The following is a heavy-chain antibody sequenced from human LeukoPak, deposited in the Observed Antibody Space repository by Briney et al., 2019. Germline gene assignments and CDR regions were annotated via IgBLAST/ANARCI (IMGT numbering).Heavy chain of an antibody. J-gene: IGHJ6*02. Sequence: GGSLRLSCAASGFTFSSYSMNWVRQAPGKGLEWVSYISSASGSIYYADSVKGRFTISRDNAKNSLYLQMNSLRAEDTAVYYCARGYYGSVTYYNAEKHGMDVWGQGTTVTVSS. CDR2: ISSASGSI. D-gene: IGHD3-10*01. V-gene: IGHV3-48*04. CDR3: ARGYYGSVTYYNAEKHGMDV. CDR1: GFTFSSYS.